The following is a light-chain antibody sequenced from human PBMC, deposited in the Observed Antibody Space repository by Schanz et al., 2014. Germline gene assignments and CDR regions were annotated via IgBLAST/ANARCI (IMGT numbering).Light chain of an antibody. J-gene: IGLJ3*02. CDR1: SSDLGGYNY. CDR3: SSYTSRSTL. V-gene: IGLV2-14*01. CDR2: DVS. Sequence: QSALTQPASVSGSPGQSITISCTGTSSDLGGYNYVSWYQQYPDKAPKLIIYDVSNRPSGVSNRFSGSKSGNTASLTISGCKDEDDAHYYCSSYTSRSTLFGGGTKLTVL.